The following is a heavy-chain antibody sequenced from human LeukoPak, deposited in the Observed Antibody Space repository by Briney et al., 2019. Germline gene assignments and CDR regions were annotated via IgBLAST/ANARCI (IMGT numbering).Heavy chain of an antibody. Sequence: GGSLRLSCAASGFTFSNYGMHWVRQAPGKGLEWVAFIRDDGSNEYYADSVKGRFTISRDNSKNTLYLQMNSLRPEDTAVYYCAKGSGWYFDYWGQGTLVTVSS. D-gene: IGHD6-19*01. CDR3: AKGSGWYFDY. CDR1: GFTFSNYG. CDR2: IRDDGSNE. V-gene: IGHV3-30*02. J-gene: IGHJ4*02.